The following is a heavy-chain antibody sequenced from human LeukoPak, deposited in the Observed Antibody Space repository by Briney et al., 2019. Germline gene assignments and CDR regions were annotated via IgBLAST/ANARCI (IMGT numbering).Heavy chain of an antibody. V-gene: IGHV3-30*03. CDR2: ISYDGSNK. CDR3: ARDPGTMIRGAFDV. D-gene: IGHD3-22*01. Sequence: GGSLRLSCAASGFTFSSYGMHWVRQAPGKGLEWVAVISYDGSNKYYADSVKGRFTISRDNSKNTLYLQMNSLRAEDTAVYYCARDPGTMIRGAFDVWGQGTMVTVSS. CDR1: GFTFSSYG. J-gene: IGHJ3*01.